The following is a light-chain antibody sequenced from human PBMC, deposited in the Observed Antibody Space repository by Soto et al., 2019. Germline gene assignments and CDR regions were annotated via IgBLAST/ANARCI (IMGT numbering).Light chain of an antibody. J-gene: IGKJ4*01. CDR2: GAC. V-gene: IGKV3-20*01. CDR1: QSVSSSY. CDR3: QHYDSSLVLT. Sequence: EIVLTQSPGTLSLSPGERATLSCRASQSVSSSYLAWYQQKTGQAPRLLIYGACSRATGIPDRFSGSGSGTDFTLTISRRAPEDFAVYYCQHYDSSLVLTCGGGTKVEIK.